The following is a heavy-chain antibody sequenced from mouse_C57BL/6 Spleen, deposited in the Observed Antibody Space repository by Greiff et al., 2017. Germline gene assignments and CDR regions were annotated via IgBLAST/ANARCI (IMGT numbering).Heavy chain of an antibody. Sequence: EVKLMESGGGLVQPGGSLSLSCAASGFTFTDYYMSWVRQPPGKALEWLGFIRNKANGYTTEYSASVKGRFTISRDNSQSILYLQMNALRAEDSATYSCARSSSSYPYYAMDYWGQGTSVTVSS. V-gene: IGHV7-3*01. CDR3: ARSSSSYPYYAMDY. J-gene: IGHJ4*01. CDR1: GFTFTDYY. CDR2: IRNKANGYTT. D-gene: IGHD1-1*01.